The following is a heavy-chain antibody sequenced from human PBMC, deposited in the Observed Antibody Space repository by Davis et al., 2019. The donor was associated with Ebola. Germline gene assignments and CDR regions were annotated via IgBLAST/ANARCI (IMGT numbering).Heavy chain of an antibody. J-gene: IGHJ3*02. CDR1: GYTFTGYY. Sequence: ASVKVSCKASGYTFTGYYMHWVRQAPGQGLEWMGWINPNSGGTNYAQKFQGRVTMTRDTSISTAYMELSSLRSEDTAVYYCARDSTQYQLLYALGAFDIWGQGTMVTVSS. D-gene: IGHD2-2*02. V-gene: IGHV1-2*02. CDR3: ARDSTQYQLLYALGAFDI. CDR2: INPNSGGT.